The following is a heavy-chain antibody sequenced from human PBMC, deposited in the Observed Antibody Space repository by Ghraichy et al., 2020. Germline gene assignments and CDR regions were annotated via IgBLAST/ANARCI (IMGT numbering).Heavy chain of an antibody. J-gene: IGHJ6*03. CDR1: GFTFSSYW. CDR2: INSDGSST. CDR3: ARGGSSWADYYYYYMDV. V-gene: IGHV3-74*01. Sequence: GGSLRLSCAASGFTFSSYWMHWVRQAPGKGLVWVSRINSDGSSTSYADSVKGRFTISRDNAKNTLYLQMNSLRAEDTAVYYCARGGSSWADYYYYYMDVWGKGTTVTVSS. D-gene: IGHD6-13*01.